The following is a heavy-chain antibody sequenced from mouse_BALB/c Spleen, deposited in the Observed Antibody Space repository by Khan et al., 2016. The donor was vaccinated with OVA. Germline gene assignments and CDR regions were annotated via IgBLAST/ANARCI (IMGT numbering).Heavy chain of an antibody. CDR1: GYTFINYW. V-gene: IGHV1-7*01. CDR3: ARRGLRWDFDY. Sequence: QVQLKQSGAELAKPGDSVKMSCKASGYTFINYWILWIKQRPGQGLEWIGYINPSTGYTEYNQHFKDKATLTADKSSSTAFMQMSSLAYEDSTVYYCARRGLRWDFDYWGQGTTLTVSS. J-gene: IGHJ2*01. D-gene: IGHD1-1*01. CDR2: INPSTGYT.